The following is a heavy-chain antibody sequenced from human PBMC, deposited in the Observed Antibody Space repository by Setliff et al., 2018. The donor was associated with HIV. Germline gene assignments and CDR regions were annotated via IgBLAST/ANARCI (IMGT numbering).Heavy chain of an antibody. D-gene: IGHD3-3*01. CDR2: INSDGSST. J-gene: IGHJ4*02. V-gene: IGHV3-74*01. CDR3: ARDKGPYNFWSGYDTHYFDY. Sequence: GGSLRLSCAASGFSFRSYGMHWVRQAPGKGLEWVSRINSDGSSTSYADSVKGRFTISRDNAKNTLYLKMNSLRAEDTAVYYCARDKGPYNFWSGYDTHYFDYWGQGTLVTVSS. CDR1: GFSFRSYG.